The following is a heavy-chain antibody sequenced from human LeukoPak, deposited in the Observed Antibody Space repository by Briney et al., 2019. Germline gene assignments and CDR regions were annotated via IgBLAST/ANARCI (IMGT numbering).Heavy chain of an antibody. V-gene: IGHV4-31*03. J-gene: IGHJ2*01. CDR2: IYYSGST. CDR3: ARDEYYYDSSGYDYGYFDL. D-gene: IGHD3-22*01. Sequence: SETLSLTCTVSGGSISSGGYYWSWIRQHPGKGLEWIGYIYYSGSTYYNPSLKSRVTISVDTSKNQFSLKLSSVTAADTAVYYCARDEYYYDSSGYDYGYFDLWGRGTLVTVSS. CDR1: GGSISSGGYY.